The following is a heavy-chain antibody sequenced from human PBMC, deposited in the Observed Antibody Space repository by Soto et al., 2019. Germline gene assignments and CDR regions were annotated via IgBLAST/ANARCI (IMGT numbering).Heavy chain of an antibody. CDR1: GGSISSYY. CDR3: ARDNFHWFDP. Sequence: PSETLSLTCTVSGGSISSYYWSWIRQPPGKGLEWIGYIYYSGSTNYNPSLESRVTISVDTSKNQFSLKLSSVTAADTAVYYCARDNFHWFDPWGQGTLVTVSS. J-gene: IGHJ5*02. CDR2: IYYSGST. V-gene: IGHV4-59*01. D-gene: IGHD1-20*01.